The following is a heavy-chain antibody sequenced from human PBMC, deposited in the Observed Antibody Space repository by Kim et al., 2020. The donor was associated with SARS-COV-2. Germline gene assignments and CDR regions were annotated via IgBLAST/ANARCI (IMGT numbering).Heavy chain of an antibody. Sequence: SETLSLTCDVSGASITKYYWTWIRQPPGKGLEWIAYISNSATTKYNSSLESRVTMSLDTSKNQLSLSLTSVTAADTAIYYCARRGHGSGWCHLDSWGQGTLVIVSS. CDR2: ISNSATT. V-gene: IGHV4-59*08. CDR3: ARRGHGSGWCHLDS. J-gene: IGHJ4*02. CDR1: GASITKYY. D-gene: IGHD6-19*01.